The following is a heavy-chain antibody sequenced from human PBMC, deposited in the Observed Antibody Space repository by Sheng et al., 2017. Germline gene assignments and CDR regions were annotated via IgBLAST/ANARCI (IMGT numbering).Heavy chain of an antibody. Sequence: QVQLVQSGAEVKKPGSSVKVSCKASGGTFSSYTISWVRQAPGQGLEWMGRIIPILGIANYAQKFQGRVTITADKSTSTAYMELSSLRSEDTAVYYCARGPYCSSTSCYRYYYYMDVWGKGTTVTVSS. CDR1: GGTFSSYT. CDR3: ARGPYCSSTSCYRYYYYMDV. CDR2: IIPILGIA. J-gene: IGHJ6*03. D-gene: IGHD2-2*01. V-gene: IGHV1-69*02.